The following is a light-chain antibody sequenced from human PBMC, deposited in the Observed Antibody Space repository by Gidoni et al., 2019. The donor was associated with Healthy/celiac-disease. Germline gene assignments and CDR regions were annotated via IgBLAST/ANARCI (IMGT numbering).Light chain of an antibody. Sequence: EIVLTQSPATLSLSPGERATLSCRASQSVSSYLAWYQQKPGQPPRLLIYDASNSATGIPARFSGSGSGTDFTLTISSLEPEDFAVYYCQQRSNWPPRFTFGPGTKVDIK. CDR1: QSVSSY. J-gene: IGKJ3*01. V-gene: IGKV3-11*01. CDR2: DAS. CDR3: QQRSNWPPRFT.